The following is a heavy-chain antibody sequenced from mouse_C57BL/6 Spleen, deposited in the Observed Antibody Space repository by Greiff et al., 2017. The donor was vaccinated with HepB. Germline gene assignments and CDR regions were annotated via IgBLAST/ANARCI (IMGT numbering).Heavy chain of an antibody. CDR2: ISSGSSTI. V-gene: IGHV5-17*01. Sequence: EVQRVESGGGLVKPGGSLTLSCAASGFTFSDYGMHWVRQAPEKGLEWVAYISSGSSTIYYADTVKGRFTIPRDNAKNTLFLQMTSLRSEDTALYYCARPDSNDGAWFACWGQGTLVTVSA. CDR1: GFTFSDYG. J-gene: IGHJ3*01. CDR3: ARPDSNDGAWFAC. D-gene: IGHD2-12*01.